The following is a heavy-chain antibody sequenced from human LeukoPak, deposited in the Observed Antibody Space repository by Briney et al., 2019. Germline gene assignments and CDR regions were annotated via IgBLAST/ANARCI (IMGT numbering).Heavy chain of an antibody. J-gene: IGHJ3*02. CDR2: IHYSGTT. CDR3: ARHPYSYDAFDI. Sequence: KPSENLSLTCTVSGGSISSTTYYWGWIRQPPGKGLEWIGSIHYSGTTYYNPSLKSRVTISVDTSKNQFSLKLSSVTAADTAVYYCARHPYSYDAFDIWGQGTMVTVSS. CDR1: GGSISSTTYY. V-gene: IGHV4-39*01. D-gene: IGHD5-18*01.